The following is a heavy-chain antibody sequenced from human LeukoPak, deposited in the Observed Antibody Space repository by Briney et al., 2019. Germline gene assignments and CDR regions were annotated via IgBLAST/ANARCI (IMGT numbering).Heavy chain of an antibody. CDR3: ARYYLQWLARSTNWFDP. CDR2: IHHSGST. Sequence: SETLSLTCAVYVGSFSGYYWSWIRQPPGKGLEWIGEIHHSGSTNYNPSLKSRVTISVDTSKNQFSLKLSSVTAADTAVYYCARYYLQWLARSTNWFDPWGQGTLVTVSS. V-gene: IGHV4-34*01. J-gene: IGHJ5*02. D-gene: IGHD6-19*01. CDR1: VGSFSGYY.